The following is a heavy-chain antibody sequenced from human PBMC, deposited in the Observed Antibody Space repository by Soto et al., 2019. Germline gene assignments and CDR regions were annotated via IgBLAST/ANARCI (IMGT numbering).Heavy chain of an antibody. J-gene: IGHJ5*02. CDR3: AIGDIVVVPAAPFDP. V-gene: IGHV1-8*01. D-gene: IGHD2-2*01. CDR1: GYTFTSYD. Sequence: ASVKVSCKASGYTFTSYDINWLRQATGQGLEWMGWMNPNSGNTGYAQKFQGRVTMTRNTSISTAYMELSSLRSEDTAVYYCAIGDIVVVPAAPFDPWGQGTLVTVSS. CDR2: MNPNSGNT.